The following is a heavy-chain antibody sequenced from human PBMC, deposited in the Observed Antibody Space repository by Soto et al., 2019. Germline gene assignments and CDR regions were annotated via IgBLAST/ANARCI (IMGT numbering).Heavy chain of an antibody. V-gene: IGHV4-39*01. Sequence: QLQLQESGPRLVKPSETLSLTCTVSGGSISSSSFFWGWIRQPPGEGLEWIGSLHYSGSTYYNPSRKSQVTLSVDGSKNPFSRKLSSATAADTALYYCSRQRDYWYTGGDSYFYYWGQGPLVTVSS. CDR1: GGSISSSSFF. CDR2: LHYSGST. D-gene: IGHD2-21*01. J-gene: IGHJ4*02. CDR3: SRQRDYWYTGGDSYFYY.